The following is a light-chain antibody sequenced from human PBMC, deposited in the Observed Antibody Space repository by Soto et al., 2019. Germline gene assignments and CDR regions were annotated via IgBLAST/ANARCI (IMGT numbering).Light chain of an antibody. Sequence: EIVLTQSPATLSLSPGERATLSSRASQSVSSYLAWYQQKPGQAPRLLIYDASNRATGIPARFSGSGSGTDFTLTISSLEPEDFAVYYGQQRSNWPLTFGGGTKVEIK. V-gene: IGKV3-11*01. CDR2: DAS. CDR1: QSVSSY. J-gene: IGKJ4*01. CDR3: QQRSNWPLT.